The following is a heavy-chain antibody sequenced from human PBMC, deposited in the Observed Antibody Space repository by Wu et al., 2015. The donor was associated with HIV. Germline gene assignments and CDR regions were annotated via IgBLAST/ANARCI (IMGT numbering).Heavy chain of an antibody. Sequence: QVQLVQSGAEVKKPGSSVKVSCKASGGTFSTYAINWVRQAPGQGLEWMGRIIPVLGTTYNAQKLQGRVTITADESTGTAYLEVSSLKSEDTAVYYCARNTDSVATSLYSLGVWGQGTVVTVSS. J-gene: IGHJ6*02. D-gene: IGHD5-12*01. CDR2: IIPVLGTT. CDR3: ARNTDSVATSLYSLGV. V-gene: IGHV1-69*13. CDR1: GGTFSTYA.